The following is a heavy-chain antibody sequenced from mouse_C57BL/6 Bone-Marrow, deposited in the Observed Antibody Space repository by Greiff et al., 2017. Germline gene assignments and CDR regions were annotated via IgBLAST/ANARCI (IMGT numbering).Heavy chain of an antibody. CDR3: ERNYGHAY. D-gene: IGHD1-2*01. Sequence: VQLKESAAELARPGASVKMSCKASGYTFTSYSMHWVKQRPGQGLEWIGYINPSSGDTEYNQKFKDKTTLTVDKSSSTAYMQLSSLTSDDSAVYYCERNYGHAYWGQGTTLTVSS. J-gene: IGHJ2*01. CDR2: INPSSGDT. CDR1: GYTFTSYS. V-gene: IGHV1-4*02.